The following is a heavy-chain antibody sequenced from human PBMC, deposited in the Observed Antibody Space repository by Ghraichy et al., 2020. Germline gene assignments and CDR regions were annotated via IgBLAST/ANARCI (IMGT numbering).Heavy chain of an antibody. V-gene: IGHV3-48*01. Sequence: GSLRLSCAASGFTFSSYSMNWVRQAPGKGLEWVSYISSSSSTIYYADSVKGRFTISRDNAKNSLYLQMNSLRAEDTAVYYCARDSYYGVTNFDYWGQGTLVTVSS. CDR1: GFTFSSYS. D-gene: IGHD3-16*01. J-gene: IGHJ4*02. CDR2: ISSSSSTI. CDR3: ARDSYYGVTNFDY.